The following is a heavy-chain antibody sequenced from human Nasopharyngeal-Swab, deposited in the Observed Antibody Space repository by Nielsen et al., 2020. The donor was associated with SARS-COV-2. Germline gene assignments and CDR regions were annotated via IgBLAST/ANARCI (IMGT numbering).Heavy chain of an antibody. V-gene: IGHV3-21*01. D-gene: IGHD3-10*01. CDR3: ARIRNQYGSGSYYYMDV. CDR1: GFTFSSYS. CDR2: ISSSSSYI. J-gene: IGHJ6*03. Sequence: GESLKISCAASGFTFSSYSMNWVRQAPGKGLEWVSSISSSSSYIYYADSVKGRFTISRDNAKNSLYLQMTSLRAEDTAVYYCARIRNQYGSGSYYYMDVWGKGTTVTVSS.